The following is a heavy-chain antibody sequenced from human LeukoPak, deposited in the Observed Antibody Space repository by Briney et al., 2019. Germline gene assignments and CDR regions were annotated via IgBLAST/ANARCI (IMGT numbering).Heavy chain of an antibody. V-gene: IGHV3-23*01. D-gene: IGHD3-10*01. CDR3: AKLKIGGRFGELLSSVNPP. J-gene: IGHJ5*02. CDR2: ISNNGGYT. CDR1: GFTFSSSA. Sequence: GGSLRLSCAASGFTFSSSAMSWVRQAPGKGLEWVSAISNNGGYTYYADSVQGRFTISRDNSKNTLYLQMNSLRAEDTAVYYCAKLKIGGRFGELLSSVNPPWGQGTLVTVSS.